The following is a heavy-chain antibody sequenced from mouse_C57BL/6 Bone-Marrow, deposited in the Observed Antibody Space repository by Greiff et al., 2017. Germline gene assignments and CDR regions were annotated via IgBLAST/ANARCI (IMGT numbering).Heavy chain of an antibody. V-gene: IGHV1-26*01. CDR2: INPNNGGT. CDR1: GYTFTDYY. CDR3: ARGGSLPFAY. J-gene: IGHJ3*01. Sequence: EVQLQQSGPELVKPGASVKISCKASGYTFTDYYMNWVKQSHGKSLEWIGDINPNNGGTSYNQKFKGKATLTVDKSSSTAYMELSSLTSEDAAVYYCARGGSLPFAYWGQGTLVTVSA.